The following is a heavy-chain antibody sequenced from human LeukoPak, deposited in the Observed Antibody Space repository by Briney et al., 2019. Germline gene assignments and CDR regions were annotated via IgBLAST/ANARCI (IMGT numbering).Heavy chain of an antibody. CDR3: ARVKEGRYCSSTSCYGTNYYYYYGMDV. D-gene: IGHD2-2*01. CDR1: GGSFSGYY. J-gene: IGHJ6*02. Sequence: SETLSLTCAVYGGSFSGYYWSWIRQPPGKGLEWIGEINHSGSTNYNPSLKSRVTISVDTPKNQFSLKLSSVTAADTAVYYCARVKEGRYCSSTSCYGTNYYYYYGMDVWGQGTTVTVSS. CDR2: INHSGST. V-gene: IGHV4-34*01.